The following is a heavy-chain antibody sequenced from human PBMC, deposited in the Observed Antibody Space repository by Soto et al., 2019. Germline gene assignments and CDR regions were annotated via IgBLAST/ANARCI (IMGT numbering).Heavy chain of an antibody. J-gene: IGHJ5*02. CDR2: ISSSSSTI. Sequence: EVQLVESGGGLVQPGGSLRLSCAASGFTFSSYSMNWVRQAPGKGLEWVSYISSSSSTIYYADSVKGRFTISRDNAKNSLSLQMHSLSAEATAVYYSARAAATRNWFDPWGQGTLVTVSS. V-gene: IGHV3-48*01. D-gene: IGHD6-25*01. CDR3: ARAAATRNWFDP. CDR1: GFTFSSYS.